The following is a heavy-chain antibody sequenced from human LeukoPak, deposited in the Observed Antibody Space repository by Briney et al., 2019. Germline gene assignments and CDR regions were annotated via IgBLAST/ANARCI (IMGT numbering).Heavy chain of an antibody. Sequence: SQTLSLTCTVSGGSISSGDYYWSWLRQPPGKGLEWIGYIYYSGSTYYNPSLKSRVTISVDTSKNQFSLKLSSVTAADTAVYYCARGGFVVVPAAKNNWFDPWGQGTLVTVSS. CDR3: ARGGFVVVPAAKNNWFDP. CDR2: IYYSGST. V-gene: IGHV4-30-4*08. J-gene: IGHJ5*02. CDR1: GGSISSGDYY. D-gene: IGHD2-2*01.